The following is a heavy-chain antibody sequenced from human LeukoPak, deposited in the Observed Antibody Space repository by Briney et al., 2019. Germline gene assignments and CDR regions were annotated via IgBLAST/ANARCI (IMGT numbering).Heavy chain of an antibody. CDR3: ARVLTFYYGSGSYPFREYNYFDP. Sequence: SETLSLTCTVSGGSISSSSSDNYYWGWIRQPPGRGLEWMGSIYDSGSIYYSGSTYYNPSLKSRVTISVDTSKNQIYLKLRSVTAAGTAVYSCARVLTFYYGSGSYPFREYNYFDPWGQGTLVTVSS. CDR1: GGSISSSSSDNYY. J-gene: IGHJ5*02. V-gene: IGHV4-39*07. D-gene: IGHD3-10*01. CDR2: IYYSGST.